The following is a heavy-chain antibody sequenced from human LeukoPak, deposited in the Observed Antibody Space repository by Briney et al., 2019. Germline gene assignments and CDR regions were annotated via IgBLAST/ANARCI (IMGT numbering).Heavy chain of an antibody. D-gene: IGHD3-10*01. Sequence: SETLSLTCTVSGGSISSSSYYWGWIRQPPGKGLEWIGSIYYSGSTYYNPSLKSRVTISVDTSKNQFSLKLSSVTAADTAVYYCARVWWFGEPANYMDVWGKGTTVTVSS. V-gene: IGHV4-39*07. CDR1: GGSISSSSYY. CDR3: ARVWWFGEPANYMDV. J-gene: IGHJ6*03. CDR2: IYYSGST.